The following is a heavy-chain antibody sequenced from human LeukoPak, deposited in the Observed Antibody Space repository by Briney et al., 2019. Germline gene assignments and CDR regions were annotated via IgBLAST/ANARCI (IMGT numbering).Heavy chain of an antibody. D-gene: IGHD5-24*01. Sequence: PGGSLRLSCVASGFPFSSYWMTWVRQAPGKGLEWVANIKQDGSKESYVDSVKGRFIISRDNAKNSLYLQMNGLRAEDTAIYYCTRVGYIDEGIDYWGQGTLVTVSS. CDR2: IKQDGSKE. V-gene: IGHV3-7*04. CDR1: GFPFSSYW. J-gene: IGHJ4*02. CDR3: TRVGYIDEGIDY.